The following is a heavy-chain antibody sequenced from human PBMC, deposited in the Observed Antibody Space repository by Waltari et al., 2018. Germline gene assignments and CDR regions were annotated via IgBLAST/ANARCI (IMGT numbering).Heavy chain of an antibody. J-gene: IGHJ3*02. CDR1: GGSISSSSYY. CDR2: IYYSGST. V-gene: IGHV4-39*01. CDR3: ASSMVRGEDAFDI. Sequence: QLQLQESGPGLVKPSETLSLTCTVSGGSISSSSYYWGWIRQPPGKGLVWIGSIYYSGSTYYNPSLKSRVTISVDTSKTQFSLKLSSVTAADTAVYYCASSMVRGEDAFDIWGQGTMVTVSS. D-gene: IGHD3-10*01.